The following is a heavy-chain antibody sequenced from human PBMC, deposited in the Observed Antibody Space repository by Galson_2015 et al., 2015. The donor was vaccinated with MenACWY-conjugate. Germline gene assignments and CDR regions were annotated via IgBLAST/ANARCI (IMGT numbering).Heavy chain of an antibody. J-gene: IGHJ4*02. V-gene: IGHV3-7*03. CDR3: ARPVRVRLTVTVPDCFDH. CDR2: IKDDGSET. CDR1: GFTLGHYW. D-gene: IGHD3-16*01. Sequence: SLRLSCAASGFTLGHYWMSWVRQAPGKGLEWVATIKDDGSETYYVDSVKDRFTISRDNAKNSLYLQMNSLRADDTAVYYCARPVRVRLTVTVPDCFDHWGQGTLVPVSS.